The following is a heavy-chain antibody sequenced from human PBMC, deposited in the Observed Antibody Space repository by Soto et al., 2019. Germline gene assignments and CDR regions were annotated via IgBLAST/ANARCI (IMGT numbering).Heavy chain of an antibody. CDR2: IIPIFGTA. CDR3: ARETYCGGDCYTYGAFDI. V-gene: IGHV1-69*01. D-gene: IGHD2-21*02. Sequence: QVQLVQSGAEVKKPGSSVKVSCKASGGTISSYAISWVRQAPGQGLEWMGGIIPIFGTANYAQKFQGRVTITADESTSTAYMELSSLRSEDTAVYYCARETYCGGDCYTYGAFDIWGQGTMVTVSS. CDR1: GGTISSYA. J-gene: IGHJ3*02.